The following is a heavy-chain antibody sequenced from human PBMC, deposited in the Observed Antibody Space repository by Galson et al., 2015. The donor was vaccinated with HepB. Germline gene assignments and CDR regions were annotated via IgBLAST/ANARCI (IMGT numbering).Heavy chain of an antibody. J-gene: IGHJ6*02. CDR2: IRYDGSNK. D-gene: IGHD5-18*01. CDR3: AKDLKVDTAMADNYYYGMDV. Sequence: SLRLSCAASGFTFSSYGMHWVRQAPGKGLEWVAFIRYDGSNKYYADSVKGRFTISRDNSKNTLYLQMNSLRAEDTAVYYCAKDLKVDTAMADNYYYGMDVWGQGTTVTVSS. V-gene: IGHV3-30*02. CDR1: GFTFSSYG.